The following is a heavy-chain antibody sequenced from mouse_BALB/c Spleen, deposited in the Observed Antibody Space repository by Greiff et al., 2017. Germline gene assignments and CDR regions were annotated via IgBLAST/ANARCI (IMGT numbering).Heavy chain of an antibody. D-gene: IGHD3-3*01. J-gene: IGHJ3*01. CDR3: ARGDPAWFAY. Sequence: EVQLVESGGGLVKPGGSLKLSCAASGFTFSSYAMSWVRQSPEKRLEWVAEISSGGSYTYYPDTVTGRFTISRDNAKNTLYLEMSSLRSEDTAMYYCARGDPAWFAYWGQGTLVTVSA. CDR2: ISSGGSYT. V-gene: IGHV5-9-4*01. CDR1: GFTFSSYA.